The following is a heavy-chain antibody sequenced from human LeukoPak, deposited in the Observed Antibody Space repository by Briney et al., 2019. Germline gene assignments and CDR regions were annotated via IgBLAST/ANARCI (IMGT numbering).Heavy chain of an antibody. Sequence: PSETLSLTCTVSGGSISSYYWSWIRQPPGKGLEWIGYIYYSGSTNYNPSLKSRVTISVDTSKNQFSLKLSSVTAADTAVYYCARVGAVGQLLHDGDAFDIWGQGTMVTVSS. J-gene: IGHJ3*02. CDR2: IYYSGST. D-gene: IGHD2-2*01. CDR3: ARVGAVGQLLHDGDAFDI. CDR1: GGSISSYY. V-gene: IGHV4-59*12.